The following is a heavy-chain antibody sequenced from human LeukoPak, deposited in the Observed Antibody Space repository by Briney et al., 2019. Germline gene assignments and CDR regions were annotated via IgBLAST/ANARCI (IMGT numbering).Heavy chain of an antibody. CDR2: ITGSGGSA. CDR3: AKGSASGRPYYFDS. D-gene: IGHD2-15*01. V-gene: IGHV3-23*01. Sequence: GGSLRLSCAASGFTLSTSTMSWVCQTPGKRLECGSGITGSGGSAYHADSVKGRFTISRDNSQNTLFLQMSSLRAEDSAIFYCAKGSASGRPYYFDSWGQGILVTVSS. CDR1: GFTLSTST. J-gene: IGHJ4*02.